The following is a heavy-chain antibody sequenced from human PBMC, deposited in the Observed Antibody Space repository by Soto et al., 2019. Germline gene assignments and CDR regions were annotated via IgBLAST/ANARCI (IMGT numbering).Heavy chain of an antibody. CDR1: GFTFSDYY. Sequence: QVQLVESGGGLVKPGGSLRLSCAASGFTFSDYYMSWIRQAPGKGLEWVSCISSSGSTIYYADSVKGRFTISRDNAKNPRYLQRNSLRAEDTAVYHCARNRREGTMVRGVIVYYYNYMDVWGKGTTVTVSS. J-gene: IGHJ6*03. CDR2: ISSSGSTI. D-gene: IGHD3-10*01. CDR3: ARNRREGTMVRGVIVYYYNYMDV. V-gene: IGHV3-11*01.